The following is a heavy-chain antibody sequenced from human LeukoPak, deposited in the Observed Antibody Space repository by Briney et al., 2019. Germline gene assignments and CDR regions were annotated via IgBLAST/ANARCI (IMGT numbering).Heavy chain of an antibody. CDR2: IYYSGST. Sequence: SETLSLTCTVSGGSISSSSYYWGWIRQPPGTGLEWIGSIYYSGSTYYNPSLKSRVTISVDTSKNQFSLKLSSVTAADTAVYYCARHHYDSSGYHVYYFDYWGQGTLVTVSS. CDR1: GGSISSSSYY. D-gene: IGHD3-22*01. J-gene: IGHJ4*02. V-gene: IGHV4-39*01. CDR3: ARHHYDSSGYHVYYFDY.